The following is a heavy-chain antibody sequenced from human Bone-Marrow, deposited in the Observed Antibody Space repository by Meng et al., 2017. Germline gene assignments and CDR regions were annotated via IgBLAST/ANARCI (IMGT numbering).Heavy chain of an antibody. D-gene: IGHD2-15*01. CDR1: GFTFDDYA. CDR3: AKDGDIRVAATPGYFQY. Sequence: LKISCAASGFTFDDYAMYWVRPAPRKGLEVVSGSSWNSGSIGYAESVKGRFTISRDNAKNTLYLQMNSMRAEDMALYYCAKDGDIRVAATPGYFQYWGQGTLVTVSS. CDR2: SSWNSGSI. V-gene: IGHV3-9*03. J-gene: IGHJ1*01.